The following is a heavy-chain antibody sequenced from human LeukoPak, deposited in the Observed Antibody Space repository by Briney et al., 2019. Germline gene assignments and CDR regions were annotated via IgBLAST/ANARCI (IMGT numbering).Heavy chain of an antibody. Sequence: GGSLRLSCRTAGLSFGDYAVSWVRQAPGKGLEWVGFIRSKTYGGTTEYDASVKDRFTISRDDSKSIAYLQINSLKTEDTGVYYCTKVEWELPRNWGQGTLVTVST. CDR3: TKVEWELPRN. CDR2: IRSKTYGGTT. V-gene: IGHV3-49*04. D-gene: IGHD1-26*01. CDR1: GLSFGDYA. J-gene: IGHJ4*02.